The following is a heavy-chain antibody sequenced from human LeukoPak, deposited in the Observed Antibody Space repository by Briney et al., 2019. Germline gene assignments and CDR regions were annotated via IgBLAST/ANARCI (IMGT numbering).Heavy chain of an antibody. J-gene: IGHJ3*02. CDR1: GFTFSSYA. V-gene: IGHV3-23*01. CDR2: ISGSGGST. Sequence: GGSLRLSCAAPGFTFSSYAMSWVRQAPGKGLEWVSAISGSGGSTYYADSVKGRFTISRDNSKNTLYLQMNSLRVEDTAVYYCAKYRTFIRLILRYFDWPSSAFDIWGQGTMVTVSS. D-gene: IGHD3-9*01. CDR3: AKYRTFIRLILRYFDWPSSAFDI.